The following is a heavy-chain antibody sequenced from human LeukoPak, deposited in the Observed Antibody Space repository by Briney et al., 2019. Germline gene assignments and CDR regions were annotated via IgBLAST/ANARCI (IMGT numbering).Heavy chain of an antibody. D-gene: IGHD3-10*01. CDR2: ISSSSTYI. V-gene: IGHV3-21*01. Sequence: GGSLRLSCAASGFIFSDYTMNWVRQAPGKGLEWVSSISSSSTYIYYADSVEGRFTISRDNAKNSLYLLMNSLRAEDTALYYCARDTMVEEGYFDSWGQGTLVTVSS. CDR1: GFIFSDYT. J-gene: IGHJ4*02. CDR3: ARDTMVEEGYFDS.